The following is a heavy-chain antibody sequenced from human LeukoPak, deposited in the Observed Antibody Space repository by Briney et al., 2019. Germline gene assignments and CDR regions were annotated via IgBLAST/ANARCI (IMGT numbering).Heavy chain of an antibody. CDR3: ARVLDSWFDP. CDR1: GGTFSSYA. J-gene: IGHJ5*02. CDR2: IIPILGIA. V-gene: IGHV1-69*04. D-gene: IGHD1-26*01. Sequence: SVKVSCKASGGTFSSYAISWVRQAPGQGLEWMERIIPILGIANYAQKFQGRVTITADKSTSTAYMELSSLRSEDTAVYYCARVLDSWFDPWGQGTLVTVSS.